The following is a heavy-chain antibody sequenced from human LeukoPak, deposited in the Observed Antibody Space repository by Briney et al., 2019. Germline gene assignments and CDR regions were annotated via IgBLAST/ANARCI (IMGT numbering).Heavy chain of an antibody. V-gene: IGHV3-20*04. J-gene: IGHJ3*02. Sequence: GGSLRLSCAASGFTFDDYGMSWVRQAPGKGLEWVSGINWNGGSTGYADSVKGRFTISRDNAKNSLYLQMNSLRAEDTALYYCARENVLQAQEWDAFDIRGQGTMVTVSS. CDR2: INWNGGST. CDR1: GFTFDDYG. D-gene: IGHD3-10*01. CDR3: ARENVLQAQEWDAFDI.